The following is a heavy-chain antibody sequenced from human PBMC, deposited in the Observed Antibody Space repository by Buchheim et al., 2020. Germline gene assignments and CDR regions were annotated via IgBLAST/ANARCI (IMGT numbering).Heavy chain of an antibody. CDR3: ARDGGSYYYYYGMDV. D-gene: IGHD1-26*01. Sequence: QVQLVESGGGVVQPGRSLRLSCAASGFTFSSYAMHWVRQAPGKGLEWVAVISYDGSNKYYADSVKGRFTISRDNSKNTLYLQMNSLRAEDTAVYYCARDGGSYYYYYGMDVWGQGTT. CDR1: GFTFSSYA. CDR2: ISYDGSNK. J-gene: IGHJ6*02. V-gene: IGHV3-30*04.